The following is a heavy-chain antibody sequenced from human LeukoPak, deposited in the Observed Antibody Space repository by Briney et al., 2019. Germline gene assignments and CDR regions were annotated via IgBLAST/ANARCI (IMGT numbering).Heavy chain of an antibody. V-gene: IGHV4-39*07. Sequence: SETLSLTCSVSGGSISTSSYYWGWVRQPPGKGLEWIGSIYFSGTTAYHPSLKSRVGLSVDTSNNQFSLKLSSLTAADTAVYFCASVYGGYEEVFDHWGQGTLVTVAS. CDR1: GGSISTSSYY. CDR2: IYFSGTT. J-gene: IGHJ4*02. CDR3: ASVYGGYEEVFDH. D-gene: IGHD5-12*01.